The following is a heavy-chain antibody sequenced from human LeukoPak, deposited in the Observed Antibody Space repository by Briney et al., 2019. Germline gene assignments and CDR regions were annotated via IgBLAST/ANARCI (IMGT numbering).Heavy chain of an antibody. V-gene: IGHV5-51*01. CDR1: GYSFTSYW. CDR2: IYPGDSDT. CDR3: ARTYCSSTSCYRKNYDFWSGYTSENWFDP. J-gene: IGHJ5*02. Sequence: GESLKISCKGSGYSFTSYWIGWVRQMPGKGLEWMGIIYPGDSDTRYSPSFQGQVTVSADKSISTAYLQWSSLKASDTAMYYCARTYCSSTSCYRKNYDFWSGYTSENWFDPWSQGTLVTVSS. D-gene: IGHD2-2*02.